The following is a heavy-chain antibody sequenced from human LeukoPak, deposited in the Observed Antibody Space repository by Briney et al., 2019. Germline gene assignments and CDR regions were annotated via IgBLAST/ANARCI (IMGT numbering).Heavy chain of an antibody. Sequence: KPSETLSLTCTVSGGSISSSSYYWGWIRQPPGKGLEWIGRIYYSGSTYYNPSLKSRVTISVDTSKNQFSLKLSSVTAADTAVYYCASEYSSSWYVAYWGQGTLVTVSS. CDR3: ASEYSSSWYVAY. J-gene: IGHJ4*02. V-gene: IGHV4-39*01. CDR2: IYYSGST. D-gene: IGHD6-13*01. CDR1: GGSISSSSYY.